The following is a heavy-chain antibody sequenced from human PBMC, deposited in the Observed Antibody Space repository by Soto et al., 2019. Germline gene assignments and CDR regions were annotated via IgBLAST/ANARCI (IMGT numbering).Heavy chain of an antibody. CDR3: ARGRRTWYSSGTNLLAS. V-gene: IGHV4-34*01. D-gene: IGHD6-19*01. Sequence: KGLEWIGEINHSGSTNYNPSLKSRVTISVDTSKNQFSLKLSSVTAADTAVYYCARGRRTWYSSGTNLLASWGQGTLVTVSS. CDR2: INHSGST. J-gene: IGHJ5*02.